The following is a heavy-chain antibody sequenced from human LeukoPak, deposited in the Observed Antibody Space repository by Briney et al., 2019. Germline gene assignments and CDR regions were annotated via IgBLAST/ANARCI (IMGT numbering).Heavy chain of an antibody. J-gene: IGHJ6*03. V-gene: IGHV3-74*01. Sequence: GGSLRLSCAASGFTFSSYWMHWVRQAPGKGLVWVSRIDSDGSSTNYADSVKGRFTISRDNAKNTLYLQMNSLRAEDTAVYYCLGGYYYSYMDVWGKGTTVAISS. CDR3: LGGYYYSYMDV. CDR1: GFTFSSYW. CDR2: IDSDGSST. D-gene: IGHD3-16*01.